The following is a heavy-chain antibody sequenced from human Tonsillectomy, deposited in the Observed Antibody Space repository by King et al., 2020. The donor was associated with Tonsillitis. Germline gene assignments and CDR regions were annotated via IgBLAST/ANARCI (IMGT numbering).Heavy chain of an antibody. CDR2: ISKRGTTI. J-gene: IGHJ5*01. CDR3: ARVDDSGSYYNPDS. CDR1: GFTFSDYY. Sequence: VQLVESGGGLVKPGGSVRLSCAASGFTFSDYYMSWIRQAPGKGLEWVSYISKRGTTINHADSVKGRFTISRDNANNSLSLQMNSLRAEDTAVYYCARVDDSGSYYNPDSWGQGTLVTVSS. V-gene: IGHV3-11*01. D-gene: IGHD3-10*01.